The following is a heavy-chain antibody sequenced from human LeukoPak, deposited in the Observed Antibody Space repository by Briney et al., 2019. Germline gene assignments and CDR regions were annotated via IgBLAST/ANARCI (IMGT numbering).Heavy chain of an antibody. CDR3: AIRGVGSGGFDP. J-gene: IGHJ5*02. Sequence: ASVKVSCKASGYTFTSYDINWVRQATGQGLEWMGWMNPNSGNTGYAQKFQGRVTITRNTSISTAYMELSSLRSEDTAVYYCAIRGVGSGGFDPWGQGTLVTVSS. V-gene: IGHV1-8*03. CDR1: GYTFTSYD. D-gene: IGHD1-14*01. CDR2: MNPNSGNT.